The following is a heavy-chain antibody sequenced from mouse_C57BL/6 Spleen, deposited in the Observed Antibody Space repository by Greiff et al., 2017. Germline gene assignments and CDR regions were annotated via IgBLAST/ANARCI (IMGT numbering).Heavy chain of an antibody. CDR2: IDPENGDT. J-gene: IGHJ3*01. Sequence: EVQLQQPGAELVRPGASVKLSCTASGFNIKDDYMHWVKQRPEQGLEWIGWIDPENGDTEYASKFQGKATITADTSSNTAYLQLRSLTSEDTAVYVCTPYDGGFAYWGQGTLVTVSA. CDR1: GFNIKDDY. V-gene: IGHV14-4*01. D-gene: IGHD2-3*01. CDR3: TPYDGGFAY.